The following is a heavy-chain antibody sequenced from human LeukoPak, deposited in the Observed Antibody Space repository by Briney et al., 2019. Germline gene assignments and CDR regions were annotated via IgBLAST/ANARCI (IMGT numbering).Heavy chain of an antibody. CDR3: ARGGKKNGGDSFHL. CDR2: ISSSSSTI. Sequence: HPGGSLRLSCAASGFTFSSYSMNWVRQAPGKGLEWVSYISSSSSTIYYADSVKGRFTISRDNAKSLMYLQLNSLRAGDTALYFCARGGKKNGGDSFHLWGPGTMVTVAS. J-gene: IGHJ3*01. D-gene: IGHD3-10*01. CDR1: GFTFSSYS. V-gene: IGHV3-48*04.